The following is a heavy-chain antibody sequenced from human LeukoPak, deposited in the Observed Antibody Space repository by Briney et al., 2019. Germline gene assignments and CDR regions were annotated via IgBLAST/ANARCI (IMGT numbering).Heavy chain of an antibody. CDR3: AKTRALDSSSWSHGDY. CDR1: GFTFSSYA. J-gene: IGHJ4*02. V-gene: IGHV3-23*01. CDR2: ISGSGDST. Sequence: GGSLRLSCAASGFTFSSYAMSWVRQAPGKGLEWVSAISGSGDSTYYGDSVKGRFTISRDNSKNTLYLQMNSLRAEDTAVYYCAKTRALDSSSWSHGDYWGQGTLVTVSS. D-gene: IGHD6-13*01.